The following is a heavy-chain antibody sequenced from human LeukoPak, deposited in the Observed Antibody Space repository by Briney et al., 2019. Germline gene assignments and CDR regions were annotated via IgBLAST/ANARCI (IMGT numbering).Heavy chain of an antibody. CDR1: GYTLTELS. Sequence: ASVKVSCKVSGYTLTELSMHWVRQAPGKGLEWMGGFDPEDGETIYAQKFQGRVTMTEDTSTDTAYMELSSLRSEDTAVYYCATVVSDSSGYYPFDYWGQGTLVTVSS. J-gene: IGHJ4*02. V-gene: IGHV1-24*01. CDR2: FDPEDGET. D-gene: IGHD3-22*01. CDR3: ATVVSDSSGYYPFDY.